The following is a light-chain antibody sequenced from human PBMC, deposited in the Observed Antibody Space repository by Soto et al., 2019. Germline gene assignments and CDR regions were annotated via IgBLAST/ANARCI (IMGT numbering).Light chain of an antibody. CDR1: QSISSW. CDR3: QQYNSYSGT. CDR2: DAS. V-gene: IGKV1-5*01. J-gene: IGKJ1*01. Sequence: DIQMTQSPSTLSASVGDRVTITCRASQSISSWLAWYQQKPGKAPKLLIYDASSLESGVPSRYSGSGYGTDFTPTFSSLQPDDFATYSCQQYNSYSGTFGQGTKVEVK.